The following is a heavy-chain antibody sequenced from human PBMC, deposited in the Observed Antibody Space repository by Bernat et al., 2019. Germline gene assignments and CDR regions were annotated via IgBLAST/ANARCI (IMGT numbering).Heavy chain of an antibody. CDR3: ARDVQTLIAAAGTLSNGGWSSPLDY. D-gene: IGHD6-13*01. CDR1: GFTFSSYA. V-gene: IGHV3-30-3*01. Sequence: QVQLVESGGGVVQPGRSLRLSCAASGFTFSSYAMHWVRQAPGKGLEWVAVISYDGSNKYYADSVKGRFTISRDNSKNTLYLQMNSLRAEDTAVYYCARDVQTLIAAAGTLSNGGWSSPLDYWGQGTLVTVSS. J-gene: IGHJ4*02. CDR2: ISYDGSNK.